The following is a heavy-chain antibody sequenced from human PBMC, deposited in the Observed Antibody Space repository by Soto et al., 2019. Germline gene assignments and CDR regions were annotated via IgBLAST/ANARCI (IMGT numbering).Heavy chain of an antibody. J-gene: IGHJ6*02. Sequence: SETLSLTCAVSGGSISSSNWWSWVRQPPGKGLEWIGEIYHSGSTNYNPSLKSRVTISVDKSKNQFSLKLSSVTAADTAVYYCARDILTYYDILTGYLGPIRLGMDVCGQGTTVTVSS. D-gene: IGHD3-9*01. CDR3: ARDILTYYDILTGYLGPIRLGMDV. V-gene: IGHV4-4*02. CDR2: IYHSGST. CDR1: GGSISSSNW.